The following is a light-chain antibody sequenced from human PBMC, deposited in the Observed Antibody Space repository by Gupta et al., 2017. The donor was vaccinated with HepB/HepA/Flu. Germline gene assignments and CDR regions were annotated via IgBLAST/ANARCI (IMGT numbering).Light chain of an antibody. CDR2: KAS. Sequence: DIQMTQSPPILSAAVGDRVTITCRASQSISTWLAWHQLKPGKAPRLLSYKASTIKSGVPSRFSGSRSGTEFTLAINSLQQDDYATDYCQQYNTYPRTFGGGTKVEIK. CDR3: QQYNTYPRT. CDR1: QSISTW. J-gene: IGKJ4*02. V-gene: IGKV1-5*03.